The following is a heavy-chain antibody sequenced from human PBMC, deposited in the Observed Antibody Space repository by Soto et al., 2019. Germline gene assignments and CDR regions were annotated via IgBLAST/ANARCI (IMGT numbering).Heavy chain of an antibody. V-gene: IGHV1-3*04. CDR2: INTGNGNT. J-gene: IGHJ4*02. CDR1: GYTFATYA. CDR3: AGDEDY. Sequence: ASVKVSCKASGYTFATYAIHWVRQAPGQGLEWMGWINTGNGNTKCSQKFQGRITFTRDTSASTAYMELSSLTSEDTAVYYCAGDEDYWGQGTLVTVSS.